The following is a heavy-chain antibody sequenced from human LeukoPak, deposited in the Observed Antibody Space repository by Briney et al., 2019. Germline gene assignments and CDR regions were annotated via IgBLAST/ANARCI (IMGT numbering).Heavy chain of an antibody. CDR1: GFTFSSYA. J-gene: IGHJ4*02. CDR3: AKDLGPIAAAGKTFDY. CDR2: ISGSGGST. V-gene: IGHV3-23*01. D-gene: IGHD6-13*01. Sequence: PGGSLRLSCAASGFTFSSYAMSWVRQAPGKGLEWVSAISGSGGSTYYADSVKGRFTISRDNSKNTLYLQMNSLRAEDTAVYYCAKDLGPIAAAGKTFDYWGQGTLVTVSS.